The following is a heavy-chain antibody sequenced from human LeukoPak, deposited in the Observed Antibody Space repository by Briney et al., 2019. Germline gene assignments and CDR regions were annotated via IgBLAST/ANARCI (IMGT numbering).Heavy chain of an antibody. V-gene: IGHV4-59*08. J-gene: IGHJ4*02. CDR3: ARHVGGYEPFDY. CDR1: GGSISSYY. CDR2: IYYSGST. D-gene: IGHD5-12*01. Sequence: PSETLSLTCTVSGGSISSYYWSWIRQPPGKGLEWIGYIYYSGSTNYTPSLKSRVTISVDTSKNQFSLKLSSVTAADTAVYYCARHVGGYEPFDYWGQGTLVTVSS.